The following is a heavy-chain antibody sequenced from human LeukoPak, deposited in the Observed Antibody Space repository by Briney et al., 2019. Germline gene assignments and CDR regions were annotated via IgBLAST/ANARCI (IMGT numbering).Heavy chain of an antibody. CDR1: GRSISSYY. V-gene: IGHV4-59*01. CDR3: ARYSSSWYPFDY. CDR2: IYYSGST. Sequence: SETLSLTCTVSGRSISSYYWSWIRQPPGKGLEWIGYIYYSGSTNYNPSLKSRVTISVDTSKNQFSLKLSSVTAADTAVYYCARYSSSWYPFDYWGQGTLVTVSS. J-gene: IGHJ4*02. D-gene: IGHD6-13*01.